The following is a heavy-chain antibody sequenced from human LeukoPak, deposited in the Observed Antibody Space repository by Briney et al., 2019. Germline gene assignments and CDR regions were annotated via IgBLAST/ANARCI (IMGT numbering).Heavy chain of an antibody. CDR3: ARSGFSGYYKGPFDY. CDR2: IDPSDSYT. CDR1: GYSFTSYW. Sequence: GESLKISCEGSGYSFTSYWISWVRQMPGKGLEWMGRIDPSDSYTNYSPSFQGHVTISADKSISTAYLQWSSLKASDTAMYYCARSGFSGYYKGPFDYWGQGTLVTVSS. D-gene: IGHD3-22*01. J-gene: IGHJ4*02. V-gene: IGHV5-10-1*01.